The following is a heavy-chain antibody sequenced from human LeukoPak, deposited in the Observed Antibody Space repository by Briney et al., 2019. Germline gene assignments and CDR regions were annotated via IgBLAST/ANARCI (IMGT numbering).Heavy chain of an antibody. CDR2: ISSSSSTI. CDR3: ARDFGSRERRGGAFDI. Sequence: GGSLRLSCAASGFTFSSYSMNWVRQAPGKGLEWVSYISSSSSTIYYADSVKGRFTISRDNAKNSLYLQMNSLRAEDTAVYYCARDFGSRERRGGAFDIWGQGTMVTVSS. V-gene: IGHV3-48*01. CDR1: GFTFSSYS. J-gene: IGHJ3*02. D-gene: IGHD1-1*01.